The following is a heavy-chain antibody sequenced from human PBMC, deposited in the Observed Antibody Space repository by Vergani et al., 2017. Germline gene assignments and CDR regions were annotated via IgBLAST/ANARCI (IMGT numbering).Heavy chain of an antibody. J-gene: IGHJ5*02. CDR3: ALWFGDRAVDP. V-gene: IGHV1-3*04. CDR1: GYTFTSYA. Sequence: QVQLVQSGAEVKKPGASVKVSCKASGYTFTSYAMHWVRQAPGQRLEWMGWINTGNSNTKYSQKFQGRVTITRDTSASTAYMELSSLRSEDTAVYYCALWFGDRAVDPWGQGTLVTVSS. D-gene: IGHD3-10*01. CDR2: INTGNSNT.